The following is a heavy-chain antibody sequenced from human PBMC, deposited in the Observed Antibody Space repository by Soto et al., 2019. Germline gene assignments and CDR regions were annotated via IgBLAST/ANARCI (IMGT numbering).Heavy chain of an antibody. Sequence: EVQLVESGGGLVQPGGSLRLSCEASGFTFSNYWIHWVRQAPGKGLVWLSHIKGDASITNYADSVMGRFTISRDNAKNTLYLQMNSLRAEDTAVYYCARGGRGYYYMDVWGKGITVTVSS. CDR3: ARGGRGYYYMDV. V-gene: IGHV3-74*01. CDR1: GFTFSNYW. J-gene: IGHJ6*03. CDR2: IKGDASIT.